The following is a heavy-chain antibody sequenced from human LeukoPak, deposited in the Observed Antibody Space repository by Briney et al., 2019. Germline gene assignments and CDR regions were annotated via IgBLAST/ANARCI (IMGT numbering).Heavy chain of an antibody. J-gene: IGHJ2*01. V-gene: IGHV1-2*02. CDR1: GYTFTGYF. CDR3: ARDARYWYFDL. Sequence: ASVKVSCKASGYTFTGYFLHWVRQAPGQGLEWMGWLNPNSGDTNYAQKFQGRVTMTRDTSISTAYMELSRLRSDDTAVYYCARDARYWYFDLWGPGTLVTVSS. CDR2: LNPNSGDT.